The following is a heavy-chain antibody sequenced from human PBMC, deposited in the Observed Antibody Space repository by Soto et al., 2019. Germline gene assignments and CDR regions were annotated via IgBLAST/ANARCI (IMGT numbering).Heavy chain of an antibody. Sequence: EVQLVESGGGLVQPGGSLRLSCAASGFTLSGRSMHWVRQAPGKGLVWVSGIDNAGTDSTYADSVKGRFTSSRDNAKNMFYLQMNSLRVEDTAVYYCARGWFGPDVWGKGTTVTVSS. J-gene: IGHJ6*04. CDR1: GFTLSGRS. D-gene: IGHD3-10*01. CDR2: IDNAGTDS. V-gene: IGHV3-74*01. CDR3: ARGWFGPDV.